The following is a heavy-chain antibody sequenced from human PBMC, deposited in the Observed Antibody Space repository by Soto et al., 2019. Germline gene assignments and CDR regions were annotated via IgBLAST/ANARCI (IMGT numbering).Heavy chain of an antibody. V-gene: IGHV3-33*01. CDR2: IWYDGSNK. CDR3: ARESIGRYGDYAFDY. CDR1: GFTFSSYG. D-gene: IGHD4-17*01. Sequence: QVQLVESGGGVVQPGRSLRLSCAASGFTFSSYGMHWVRQAPGKGLEWVAVIWYDGSNKYYADSVKGRFTISRDNSKNTLYLQMNRLRAEDTAVYYCARESIGRYGDYAFDYWGQGTLVTVSS. J-gene: IGHJ4*02.